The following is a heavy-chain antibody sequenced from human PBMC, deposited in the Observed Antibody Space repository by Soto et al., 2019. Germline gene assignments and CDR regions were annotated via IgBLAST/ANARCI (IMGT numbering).Heavy chain of an antibody. CDR2: ISYDGSNK. Sequence: QVQLVESGGGVVQPGRSPRLSCAASGFTFSSYAMHWVRQAPGKGLEWVAVISYDGSNKYYADSVKGRFTISRDNSKNTLDLQMNSLRAEDTAVYYCARPLWRDDYNWGYFALWGRGTLVTVSS. CDR3: ARPLWRDDYNWGYFAL. CDR1: GFTFSSYA. V-gene: IGHV3-30-3*01. J-gene: IGHJ2*01. D-gene: IGHD4-4*01.